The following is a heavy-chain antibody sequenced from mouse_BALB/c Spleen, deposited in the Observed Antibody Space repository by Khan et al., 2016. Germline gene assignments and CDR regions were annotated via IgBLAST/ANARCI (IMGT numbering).Heavy chain of an antibody. V-gene: IGHV3-2*02. Sequence: EVQLQESGPGLMKPSQSLSLTCTVTGYSITSDYAWNWIRQFPGNKLEWMGYIIYSGSTTYTPSLKSRISITRDTSKNQFFLQLNSVTIEDTATXYCASDVPNYAMDYWGQGTSVTVSS. CDR2: IIYSGST. CDR3: ASDVPNYAMDY. D-gene: IGHD2-3*01. CDR1: GYSITSDYA. J-gene: IGHJ4*01.